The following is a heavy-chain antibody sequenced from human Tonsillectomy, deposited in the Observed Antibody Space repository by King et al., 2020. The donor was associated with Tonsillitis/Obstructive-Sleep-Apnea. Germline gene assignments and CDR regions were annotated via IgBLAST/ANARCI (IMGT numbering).Heavy chain of an antibody. J-gene: IGHJ6*02. CDR1: GFTFSDHY. Sequence: VQLVESGGGLVQPGGSLRLSCAASGFTFSDHYMDWVRQAPGKGLEWVGRIRNKANDYTTEYAASVKGRFTVSRDNSKYSLYLQMNSLKTEDTAVYYCATVSGLSRGSSYFGMDAWGPGTTVTVSS. D-gene: IGHD3-10*01. CDR3: ATVSGLSRGSSYFGMDA. V-gene: IGHV3-72*01. CDR2: IRNKANDYTT.